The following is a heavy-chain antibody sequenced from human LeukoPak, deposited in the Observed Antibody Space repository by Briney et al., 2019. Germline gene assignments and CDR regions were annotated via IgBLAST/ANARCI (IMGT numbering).Heavy chain of an antibody. D-gene: IGHD5-18*01. V-gene: IGHV4-59*08. CDR1: GGSISSYY. CDR3: ARRSKGAIFTAMVLGEYYFDY. CDR2: IYYSGST. Sequence: SETLSLTCTVSGGSISSYYWSWIRQPPGKGLEWIGYIYYSGSTNYNPSLKSRVTISVGTSKNQFSLKLSSVTAADTAVYYCARRSKGAIFTAMVLGEYYFDYWGQGTLVTVSS. J-gene: IGHJ4*02.